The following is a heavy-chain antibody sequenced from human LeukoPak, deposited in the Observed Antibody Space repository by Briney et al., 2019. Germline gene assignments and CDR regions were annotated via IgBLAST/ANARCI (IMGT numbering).Heavy chain of an antibody. Sequence: ASVKVSCKASGYTFTSYGISWVRQAPGQGLEWMGWISAYNGNTSYAQKFQGRVTMTRDTSTSTVYMELSSLRSEDTAVYYCARGGVYYYDSSGSDSWFDPWGQGTLVTVSS. CDR3: ARGGVYYYDSSGSDSWFDP. CDR1: GYTFTSYG. V-gene: IGHV1-18*01. D-gene: IGHD3-22*01. CDR2: ISAYNGNT. J-gene: IGHJ5*02.